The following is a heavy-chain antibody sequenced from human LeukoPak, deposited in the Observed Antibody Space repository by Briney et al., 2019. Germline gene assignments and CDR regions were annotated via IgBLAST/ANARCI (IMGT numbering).Heavy chain of an antibody. CDR2: ISGSGGTT. Sequence: PGGSLRLSCAASGITFSSYAMSWVRQAPGKGLEWVSTISGSGGTTYYADTVKGRFTISRDNSKNTLYLQMNSLRAEDTAVYYCAKDEGYGDYVYFQHWGQGTLVTVSS. J-gene: IGHJ1*01. CDR3: AKDEGYGDYVYFQH. D-gene: IGHD4-17*01. CDR1: GITFSSYA. V-gene: IGHV3-23*01.